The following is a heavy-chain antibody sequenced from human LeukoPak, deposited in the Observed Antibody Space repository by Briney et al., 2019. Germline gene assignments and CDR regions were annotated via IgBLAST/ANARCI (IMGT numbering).Heavy chain of an antibody. CDR1: GFTFSSYA. J-gene: IGHJ1*01. CDR3: AKDPMVRGVIKEYFQH. Sequence: GGSLRLSCAASGFTFSSYAMSWVRQAPGKGLEWVSAISGSGGSTYYADSVKGRFTISRGNSKNTLYLQMNSLRAEDTAVYYCAKDPMVRGVIKEYFQHWGQGTLVTVSS. V-gene: IGHV3-23*01. D-gene: IGHD3-10*01. CDR2: ISGSGGST.